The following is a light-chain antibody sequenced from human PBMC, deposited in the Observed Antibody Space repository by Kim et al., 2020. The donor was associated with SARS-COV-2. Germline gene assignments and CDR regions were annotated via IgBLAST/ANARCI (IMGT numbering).Light chain of an antibody. CDR1: QSVNSNY. J-gene: IGKJ2*01. CDR2: VAS. CDR3: QQFVSSPYT. V-gene: IGKV3-20*01. Sequence: LSPGERATLSCRASQSVNSNYLAWYQQKPGQAPRLLIYVASSRATGTPDRFSGSGSGTDFTLTISRLEPEDFAVYYCQQFVSSPYTFGQGTKLEI.